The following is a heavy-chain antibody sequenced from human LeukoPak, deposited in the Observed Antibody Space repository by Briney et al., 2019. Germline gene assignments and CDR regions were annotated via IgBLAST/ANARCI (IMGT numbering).Heavy chain of an antibody. V-gene: IGHV3-15*01. J-gene: IGHJ4*02. CDR3: TTDIAARDFDY. CDR1: GFTFSNAW. D-gene: IGHD6-6*01. CDR2: IKSKTDGGTT. Sequence: GGFLRLSCAASGFTFSNAWMSWVRQAPGKGLEWVGRIKSKTDGGTTDYAAPVKGRFTISRDESKNTLYLQMNSLKTEDTAVYYCTTDIAARDFDYWGQGTLVTVSS.